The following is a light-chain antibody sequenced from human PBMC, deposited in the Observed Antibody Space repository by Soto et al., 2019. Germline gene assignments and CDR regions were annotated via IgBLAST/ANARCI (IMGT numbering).Light chain of an antibody. CDR1: QSVSNY. Sequence: EIVLTQSPATLSLSPGERATLSCRASQSVSNYLAWYQQKPGQAPRLLIYDASSRATGIPGRFSGSGSGTAFTLTISSLEPEDFAVYYCQQRSDWPPFTFGQGTRLEIK. CDR2: DAS. CDR3: QQRSDWPPFT. J-gene: IGKJ5*01. V-gene: IGKV3-11*01.